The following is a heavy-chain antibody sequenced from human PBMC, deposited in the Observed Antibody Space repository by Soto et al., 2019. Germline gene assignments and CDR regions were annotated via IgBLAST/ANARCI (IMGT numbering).Heavy chain of an antibody. D-gene: IGHD3-10*01. J-gene: IGHJ4*02. CDR2: ISDDGSNK. CDR3: AKDQRGSGSQPDYFDY. V-gene: IGHV3-30*18. Sequence: PGGSLRLSCAASGFTFRSYGMHWVRQAPGKGLEWVAVISDDGSNKYYADSVKGRFTISRDNSKNTLYLQMNSLRVDDTAVYYCAKDQRGSGSQPDYFDYWGQGTLVTVSS. CDR1: GFTFRSYG.